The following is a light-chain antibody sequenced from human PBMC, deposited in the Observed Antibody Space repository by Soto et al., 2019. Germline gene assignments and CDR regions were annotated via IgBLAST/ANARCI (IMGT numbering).Light chain of an antibody. Sequence: QSFLTQPASVSGSPGQSITIACTGTSSDVGAYNYVSWYQHHPGKVPKLLIYEVTNRPSGVSDRFSGSKSGNTASLTISGLQAEDEADYYCSSKRDSSTLFVFGTGTKVTVL. CDR1: SSDVGAYNY. CDR3: SSKRDSSTLFV. V-gene: IGLV2-14*01. CDR2: EVT. J-gene: IGLJ1*01.